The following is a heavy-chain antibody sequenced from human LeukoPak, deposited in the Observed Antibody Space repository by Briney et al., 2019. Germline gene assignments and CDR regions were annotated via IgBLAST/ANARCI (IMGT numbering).Heavy chain of an antibody. Sequence: PGGSLRLSCAASGFTFSSYAVSWVRQAPGKGLEWVSAISSSGGGTYYADSVKGRFTISRDNSKNTLYLQMNSLSTEDTAAYYCAKTTTGYSSGRYPGWPVDYWGQGTLVTVSS. CDR2: ISSSGGGT. CDR1: GFTFSSYA. V-gene: IGHV3-23*01. J-gene: IGHJ4*02. CDR3: AKTTTGYSSGRYPGWPVDY. D-gene: IGHD6-19*01.